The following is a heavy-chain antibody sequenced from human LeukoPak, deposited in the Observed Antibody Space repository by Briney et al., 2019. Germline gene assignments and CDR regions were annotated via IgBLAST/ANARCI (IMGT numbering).Heavy chain of an antibody. Sequence: PSETLSLTCTVSGGSISSSSYYWGWIRQPPGKGPEWIGSIYYSGSTYYNPSLKSRVTISVDTSKNQFSLKLSSVTAADTAVYYCARIIYDYVWGSYRATNFDYWGQGTLVTVSS. CDR3: ARIIYDYVWGSYRATNFDY. CDR1: GGSISSSSYY. V-gene: IGHV4-39*01. D-gene: IGHD3-16*02. J-gene: IGHJ4*02. CDR2: IYYSGST.